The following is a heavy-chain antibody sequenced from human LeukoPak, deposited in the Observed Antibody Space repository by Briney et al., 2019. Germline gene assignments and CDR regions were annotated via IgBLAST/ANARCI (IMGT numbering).Heavy chain of an antibody. CDR1: GFTFSSYS. CDR2: ISTSSSYI. Sequence: GGSLRLSCAASGFTFSSYSMNWVRQAPGKGLEWVSSISTSSSYIYYADSVKGRFTISRHSAKNSLYLQMNSLRADDTAVYYCARSRRDGDYLLNAFDIWGQGTMVTVSS. V-gene: IGHV3-21*01. CDR3: ARSRRDGDYLLNAFDI. J-gene: IGHJ3*02. D-gene: IGHD4-17*01.